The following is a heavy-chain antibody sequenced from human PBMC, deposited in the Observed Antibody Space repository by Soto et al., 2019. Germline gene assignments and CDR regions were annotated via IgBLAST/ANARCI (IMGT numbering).Heavy chain of an antibody. D-gene: IGHD6-19*01. J-gene: IGHJ4*02. CDR3: ARSIAVAGFDS. Sequence: GASVKVSCKASGYTFTTYSIHWVRQAPGQRLEWMGWINAGNGNRKYSQKFQGRVTISSDTSASTVYMELSSLRSEDTAVYYCARSIAVAGFDSWGQGTLVTVSS. V-gene: IGHV1-3*01. CDR1: GYTFTTYS. CDR2: INAGNGNR.